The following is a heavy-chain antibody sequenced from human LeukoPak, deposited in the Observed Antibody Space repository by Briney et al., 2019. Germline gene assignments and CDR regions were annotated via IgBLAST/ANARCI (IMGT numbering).Heavy chain of an antibody. CDR3: AKSHRCSSTSCYGTLDY. CDR1: GFTFSSYA. D-gene: IGHD2-2*01. V-gene: IGHV3-23*01. CDR2: ISGSGGST. J-gene: IGHJ4*02. Sequence: PGGSLRLSCAASGFTFSSYAMSWVRQAPGKGLEWVSAISGSGGSTYYADSVKGRFTISRDNSKNTLYLQMNSLRAEDTAVYYCAKSHRCSSTSCYGTLDYWGQGTLVTVSS.